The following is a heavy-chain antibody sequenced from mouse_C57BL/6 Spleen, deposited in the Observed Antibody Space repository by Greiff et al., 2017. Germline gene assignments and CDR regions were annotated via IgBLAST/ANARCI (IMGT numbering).Heavy chain of an antibody. J-gene: IGHJ4*01. V-gene: IGHV10-3*01. CDR3: VREGPGAMDY. Sequence: VKDRFTISRDDSQSMLYLQMNNLKTEDTAMYYCVREGPGAMDYWGQGTAVTVSS.